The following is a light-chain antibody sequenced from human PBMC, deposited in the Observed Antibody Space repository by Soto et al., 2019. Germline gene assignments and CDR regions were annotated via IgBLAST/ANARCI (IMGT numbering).Light chain of an antibody. J-gene: IGLJ3*02. Sequence: QSVLTQPPSASGTPGQRVTISCSGSSSDIGNNPVNWYQQLPGTAPNLLIYSNSHRPSGVPDRFSGSKSGTSASLAISGLQSEDEADDYCAAWDDSLTGSWVFGGGTKLTVL. V-gene: IGLV1-44*01. CDR1: SSDIGNNP. CDR2: SNS. CDR3: AAWDDSLTGSWV.